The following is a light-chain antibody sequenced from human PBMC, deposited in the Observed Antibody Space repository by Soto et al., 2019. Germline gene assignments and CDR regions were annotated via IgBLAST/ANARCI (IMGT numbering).Light chain of an antibody. J-gene: IGLJ3*02. Sequence: QSVLTQPASVSGSPGQPITISCTGTSSDVGGYNYVSWYQQHPGKAPKLMIYDVSNRPSGVSNRFSGSKSGNTASLTISGLQAEDEADYYCNSYTSSTTRVLFGGGTKLTV. CDR3: NSYTSSTTRVL. CDR2: DVS. CDR1: SSDVGGYNY. V-gene: IGLV2-14*03.